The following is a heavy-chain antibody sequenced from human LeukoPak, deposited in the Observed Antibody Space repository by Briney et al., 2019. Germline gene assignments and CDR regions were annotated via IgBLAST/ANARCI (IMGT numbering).Heavy chain of an antibody. Sequence: ASVKVSCKVSGYTLTELSIHWVRQAPGKGLEWMGYFDPEDGKTFYAQKFQGRVTVTEDTSANTAYMELSSLRSEDTAVYYCAANPPWEPHRPIRWFDPWGQGTLVTVSS. V-gene: IGHV1-24*01. CDR2: FDPEDGKT. D-gene: IGHD1-26*01. CDR3: AANPPWEPHRPIRWFDP. CDR1: GYTLTELS. J-gene: IGHJ5*02.